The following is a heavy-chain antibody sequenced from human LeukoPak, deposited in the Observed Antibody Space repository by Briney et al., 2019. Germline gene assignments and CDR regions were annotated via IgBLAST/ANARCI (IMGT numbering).Heavy chain of an antibody. Sequence: GGSLRLSCAASRFIFSDYTMSWVRQLPGKGLEWDSGIRHSGVDSSYADSVKGRFTISRDNSKNMLYLQMNSLRGDDTGVYYCARDRRATPMYFFDFWGQGTPVTVSS. V-gene: IGHV3-23*01. CDR1: RFIFSDYT. CDR2: IRHSGVDS. D-gene: IGHD2-15*01. CDR3: ARDRRATPMYFFDF. J-gene: IGHJ4*02.